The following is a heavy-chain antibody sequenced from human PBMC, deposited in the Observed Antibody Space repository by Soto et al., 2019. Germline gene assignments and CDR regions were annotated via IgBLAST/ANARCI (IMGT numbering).Heavy chain of an antibody. CDR3: AKDSSYGSGTSYYYGMDV. CDR2: ISGDGGST. D-gene: IGHD3-10*01. V-gene: IGHV3-43*02. J-gene: IGHJ6*02. Sequence: GGSLRLSCAASGFTFDAYAMHWVRQAPGKGLEWVSLISGDGGSTYYAYSVKGRFTISRDNSKNSLYLQMNSLRTEDTALYYCAKDSSYGSGTSYYYGMDVWGQGTTVTVSS. CDR1: GFTFDAYA.